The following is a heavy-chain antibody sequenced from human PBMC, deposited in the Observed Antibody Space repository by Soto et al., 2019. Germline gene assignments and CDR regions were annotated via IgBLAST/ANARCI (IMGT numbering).Heavy chain of an antibody. D-gene: IGHD3-3*01. Sequence: PSETLSLTCTVSGASITTYHWSWIRQPAGKGLEWIGRISTIGGTNYSPSLESRVTLSIDRSQNQFSLKLTSVTAADTAVYFCAREDWSAYHQDFWGQGALVTVSS. V-gene: IGHV4-4*07. CDR3: AREDWSAYHQDF. CDR2: ISTIGGT. J-gene: IGHJ4*02. CDR1: GASITTYH.